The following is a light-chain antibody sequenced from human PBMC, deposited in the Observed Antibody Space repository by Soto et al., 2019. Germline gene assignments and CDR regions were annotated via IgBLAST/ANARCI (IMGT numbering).Light chain of an antibody. Sequence: QSALTQPASVSGSPGQSITISCTGTSSDVGNYNLASWYQQHPGKAPKLMIYEGSKRPSGVSNRFSGSKSGNTASLTISGLQAEDEADYYCSSYVGSSTLLFGGGTKLTVL. CDR1: SSDVGNYNL. CDR3: SSYVGSSTLL. J-gene: IGLJ2*01. V-gene: IGLV2-23*01. CDR2: EGS.